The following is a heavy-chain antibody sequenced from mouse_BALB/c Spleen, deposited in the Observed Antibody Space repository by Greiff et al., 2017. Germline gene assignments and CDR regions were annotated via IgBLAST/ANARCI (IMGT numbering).Heavy chain of an antibody. V-gene: IGHV1-4*01. CDR2: INPSSGYT. D-gene: IGHD2-14*01. J-gene: IGHJ4*01. CDR1: GYTFTSYT. CDR3: ARSSYYRYDDAMDY. Sequence: VMLVESGAELARPGASVKMSCKASGYTFTSYTMHWVKQRPGQGLEWIGYINPSSGYTNYNQKFKDKATLTADKSSSTAYMQLSSLTSEDSAVYYCARSSYYRYDDAMDYWGQGTSVTVSS.